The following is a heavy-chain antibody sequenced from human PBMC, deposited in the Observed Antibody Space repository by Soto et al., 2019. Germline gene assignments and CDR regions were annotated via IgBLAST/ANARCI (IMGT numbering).Heavy chain of an antibody. CDR3: ARGRFFGVVITPYFYYGMDV. J-gene: IGHJ6*02. CDR1: GGSISNYY. D-gene: IGHD3-3*01. V-gene: IGHV4-59*01. Sequence: PSETLSLTCTVSGGSISNYYWSWIRQPPGKRLEWIGYIYDSGSTNYNPSLKSRVTMSVDTSKNHFALKLNSVTAADTAVYHCARGRFFGVVITPYFYYGMDVWGQGTTVT. CDR2: IYDSGST.